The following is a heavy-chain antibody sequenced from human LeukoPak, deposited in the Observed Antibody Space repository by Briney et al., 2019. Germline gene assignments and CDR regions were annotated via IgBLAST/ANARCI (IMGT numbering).Heavy chain of an antibody. CDR2: IYYSGST. CDR3: ARINCSSTSCYFDY. D-gene: IGHD2-2*01. Sequence: SETLSLTCTVSGGSVSSSSYYWGWIRQPPGKGLEWIGSIYYSGSTYYNPSLKSRVTISVDTSKNQFSLKLSSVTAADTAVYYCARINCSSTSCYFDYWGQGTLVTVSS. V-gene: IGHV4-39*01. CDR1: GGSVSSSSYY. J-gene: IGHJ4*02.